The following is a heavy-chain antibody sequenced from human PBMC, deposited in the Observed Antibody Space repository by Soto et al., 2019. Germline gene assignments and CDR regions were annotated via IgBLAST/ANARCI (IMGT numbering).Heavy chain of an antibody. V-gene: IGHV3-21*01. Sequence: GGSVRLSCTASGFSFNRYTMNWVRQAPGKGLEWVSSIDSSSNYMDYAGSVKGRITISRDNVKNSVYLQMNSLKAEDQALYYCAGSYGQGYGVGVWGQGTTVTVP. CDR2: IDSSSNYM. CDR1: GFSFNRYT. CDR3: AGSYGQGYGVGV. D-gene: IGHD4-17*01. J-gene: IGHJ6*02.